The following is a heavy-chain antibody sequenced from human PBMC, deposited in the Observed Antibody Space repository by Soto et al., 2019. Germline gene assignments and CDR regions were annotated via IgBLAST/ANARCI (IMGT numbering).Heavy chain of an antibody. CDR1: GYSFTNYW. Sequence: GESLKISCKASGYSFTNYWIAWVRQMPGKGLEWVGIIYPGDSDARYSPSFRGQVTISVDKSINTAYPQWSSLKASDTAMYYCARHFYDYLDYWGRGTLGTVSS. CDR2: IYPGDSDA. CDR3: ARHFYDYLDY. D-gene: IGHD3-16*01. V-gene: IGHV5-51*01. J-gene: IGHJ4*02.